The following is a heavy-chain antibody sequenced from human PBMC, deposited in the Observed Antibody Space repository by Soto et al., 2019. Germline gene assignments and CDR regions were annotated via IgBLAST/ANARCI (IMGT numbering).Heavy chain of an antibody. V-gene: IGHV3-23*01. Sequence: EVQLLESGGGLVQPGGSLRLSCAASGFTFSSYAMNWVRQAPGKGLEWVSVISGSGGSTYYADSVKGRFTISRDNSTNRRYLQRNSRRAEDTAVYYCASRSSGWYFDYWGQGTLVTVSS. D-gene: IGHD6-19*01. J-gene: IGHJ4*02. CDR1: GFTFSSYA. CDR2: ISGSGGST. CDR3: ASRSSGWYFDY.